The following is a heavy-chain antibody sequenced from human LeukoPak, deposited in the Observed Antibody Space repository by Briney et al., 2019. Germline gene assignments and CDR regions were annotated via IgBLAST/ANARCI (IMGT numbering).Heavy chain of an antibody. CDR3: ARHRGSGWSYYYYMDV. Sequence: GASLKISCKGSGYSFTSYWIGWVRQMPGKGLEWMGIIYPGDSDTRYSPSFQGQVTISADKSISTAYLQWSSLKASDTAMYYCARHRGSGWSYYYYMDVWGKGTTVTVSS. CDR1: GYSFTSYW. V-gene: IGHV5-51*01. D-gene: IGHD6-19*01. CDR2: IYPGDSDT. J-gene: IGHJ6*03.